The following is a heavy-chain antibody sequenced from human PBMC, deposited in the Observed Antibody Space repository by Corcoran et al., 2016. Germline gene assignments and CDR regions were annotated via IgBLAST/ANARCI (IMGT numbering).Heavy chain of an antibody. J-gene: IGHJ6*02. CDR3: ASLPPGREDGMDG. D-gene: IGHD1-26*01. V-gene: IGHV4-59*01. CDR2: IYYSGST. CDR1: GGSISSYY. Sequence: QVQLQESGPGLVKPSETLSLTCTVSGGSISSYYWSWIRQPPGKGLEWIGYIYYSGSTNDNPSLKSRVTISVDTSKNECSLKLSSVTAADTAVDYCASLPPGREDGMDGWGQGTTVTVSS.